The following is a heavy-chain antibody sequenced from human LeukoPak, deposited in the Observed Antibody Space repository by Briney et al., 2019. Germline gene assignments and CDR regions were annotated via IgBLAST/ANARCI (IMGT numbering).Heavy chain of an antibody. V-gene: IGHV1-2*02. CDR3: ASFNPRADY. Sequence: ASVKVSCKASGYTFTGYYIHWVRQAPGQGLEWMGSINPDSGGTTYAQRFQGRVTMTRDTSIGTAYMELITLTSDDTAVYYCASFNPRADYWGQGTLVTVSS. CDR1: GYTFTGYY. D-gene: IGHD1-14*01. J-gene: IGHJ4*02. CDR2: INPDSGGT.